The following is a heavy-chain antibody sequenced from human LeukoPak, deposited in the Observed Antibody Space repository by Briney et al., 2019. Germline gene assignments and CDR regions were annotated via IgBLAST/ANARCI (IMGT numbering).Heavy chain of an antibody. D-gene: IGHD6-19*01. CDR3: ARLRTGYSSGWFLDY. CDR1: GGSFSGYY. CDR2: INHSGST. V-gene: IGHV4-34*01. J-gene: IGHJ4*02. Sequence: SETLSLTCAVYGGSFSGYYWSWIRQPPGKGLEWIGEINHSGSTNYNPSLKSRVTISVDTSKNQFSLKLSSVTAADTAVYYCARLRTGYSSGWFLDYWGQGTLVTVSS.